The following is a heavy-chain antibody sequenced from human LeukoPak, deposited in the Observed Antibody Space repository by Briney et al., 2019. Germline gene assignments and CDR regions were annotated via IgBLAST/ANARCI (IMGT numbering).Heavy chain of an antibody. V-gene: IGHV4-34*01. CDR3: AREGIAAY. D-gene: IGHD6-13*01. CDR2: INHSGST. Sequence: SETLSLTCAVYGGSFSGYYWSWIRRPPGKGLEWIGEINHSGSTNYNPSLKSRVTISVDTSKNQFSLKLSSVTAADTAVYYCAREGIAAYWGQGTLVTVSS. J-gene: IGHJ4*02. CDR1: GGSFSGYY.